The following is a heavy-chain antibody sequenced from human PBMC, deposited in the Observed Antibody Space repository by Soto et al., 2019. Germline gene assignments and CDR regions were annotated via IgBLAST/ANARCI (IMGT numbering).Heavy chain of an antibody. CDR2: IYYTGST. J-gene: IGHJ4*02. CDR1: GGSIRGYY. CDR3: AREVSSYGSTYFDQ. Sequence: SETLSLTCSVSGGSIRGYYWTWIRQPPGKGLEWLGYIYYTGSTKYNPSLKSRVTISADTSNNQLFLKLSSATAADTAVYYCAREVSSYGSTYFDQWGQGTLVTVS. D-gene: IGHD5-18*01. V-gene: IGHV4-59*01.